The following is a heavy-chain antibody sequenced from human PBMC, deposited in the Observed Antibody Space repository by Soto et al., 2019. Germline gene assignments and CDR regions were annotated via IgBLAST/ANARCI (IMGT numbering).Heavy chain of an antibody. CDR3: ASPTYYYDSSGYSVSYYFDY. J-gene: IGHJ4*02. Sequence: SVKVSCKASGGTFSSYAISWVRQAPGQGLEWMGGIIPIFGTANYAQKFQGRVTITADESTSTAYMELSSLRSEDTAVYYCASPTYYYDSSGYSVSYYFDYWGQGTLVTVSS. CDR2: IIPIFGTA. CDR1: GGTFSSYA. D-gene: IGHD3-22*01. V-gene: IGHV1-69*13.